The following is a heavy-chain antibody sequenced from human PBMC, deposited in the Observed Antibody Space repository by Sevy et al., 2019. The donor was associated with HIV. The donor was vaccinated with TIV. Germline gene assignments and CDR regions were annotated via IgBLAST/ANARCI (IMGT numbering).Heavy chain of an antibody. D-gene: IGHD4-4*01. CDR2: TYYRSKWYN. CDR3: ARGNHYYYYGMDV. Sequence: SQTLSVTCAISGDSVSSNSAAWNWITQSPSRGLEWLGRTYYRSKWYNDYAVSVKSRITINPDTSKNQFSLQLNSVTPEDTAVYYCARGNHYYYYGMDVWGQGTTVTVSS. CDR1: GDSVSSNSAA. V-gene: IGHV6-1*01. J-gene: IGHJ6*02.